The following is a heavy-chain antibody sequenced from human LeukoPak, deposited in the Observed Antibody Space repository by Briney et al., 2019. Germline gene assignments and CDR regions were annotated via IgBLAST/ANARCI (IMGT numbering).Heavy chain of an antibody. Sequence: ASVKVSCKASGYTFTSYGISWVRQAPGQGLEWMGWISAYNGNTNYAQKLQGRVTMTTDTSTSTAYMELRSLRSGDTAVYYCARVAGYSYAQYNWFDPWGQGTLLTVSS. CDR3: ARVAGYSYAQYNWFDP. J-gene: IGHJ5*02. V-gene: IGHV1-18*01. CDR1: GYTFTSYG. CDR2: ISAYNGNT. D-gene: IGHD5-18*01.